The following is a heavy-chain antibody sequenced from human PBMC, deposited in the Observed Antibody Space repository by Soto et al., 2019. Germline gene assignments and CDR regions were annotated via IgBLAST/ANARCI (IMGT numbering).Heavy chain of an antibody. J-gene: IGHJ4*02. V-gene: IGHV3-23*01. D-gene: IGHD5-18*01. CDR1: GFTFSSHA. Sequence: GVSLRLSCAASGFTFSSHAMSWVRQAPGKGLEWVSAISGSGGSTYYADSVKGRFTISRDNSKNTLYLQMNSLRAEDTAVYYCAKSGYSYGYDDFDYWGQGTLVTVSS. CDR3: AKSGYSYGYDDFDY. CDR2: ISGSGGST.